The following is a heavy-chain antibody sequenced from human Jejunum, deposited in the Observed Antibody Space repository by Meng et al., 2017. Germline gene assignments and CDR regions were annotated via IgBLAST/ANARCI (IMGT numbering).Heavy chain of an antibody. CDR1: GGSISGSYDY. CDR2: ISYSGST. Sequence: QLQLQESGAGLVKASETLSLTCTVSGGSISGSYDYWGWIRQPPGKGLDWTGTISYSGSTYYNPSLKSRVTMSIDTSKIQFSLKLSSVTAADAAVYYCARYGGSGSYWHFDPWGRGTLVTVSS. CDR3: ARYGGSGSYWHFDP. V-gene: IGHV4-39*07. J-gene: IGHJ2*01. D-gene: IGHD3-10*01.